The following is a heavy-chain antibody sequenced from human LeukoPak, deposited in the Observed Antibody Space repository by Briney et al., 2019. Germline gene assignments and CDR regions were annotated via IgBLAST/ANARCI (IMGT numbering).Heavy chain of an antibody. CDR3: AKEGRNYGSGSSPQTDV. CDR2: INHSGST. CDR1: GYSISSGYY. Sequence: SETLSLTCTVSGYSISSGYYWGWIRQPPGKGLEWIGEINHSGSTNYNPSLKSRVTISVDTSKNQFSLKLSSVTAADTAVYYCAKEGRNYGSGSSPQTDVWGKGTTVTVSS. D-gene: IGHD3-10*01. V-gene: IGHV4-38-2*02. J-gene: IGHJ6*04.